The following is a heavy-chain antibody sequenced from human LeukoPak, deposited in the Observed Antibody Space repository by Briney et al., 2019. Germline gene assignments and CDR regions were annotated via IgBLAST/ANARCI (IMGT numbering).Heavy chain of an antibody. CDR1: GFNFNNYA. J-gene: IGHJ5*02. CDR2: IVASSGVT. Sequence: GGSLRLSCAASGFNFNNYAMSWVRQAPGKGLEWVSHIVASSGVTFYADSVKGRFTISRDNSKNTLYLQMNSLRAEDTAVYYCAKIYTAYYYGSGSYYNADWFDPWGQGTLVTVSS. V-gene: IGHV3-23*01. CDR3: AKIYTAYYYGSGSYYNADWFDP. D-gene: IGHD3-10*01.